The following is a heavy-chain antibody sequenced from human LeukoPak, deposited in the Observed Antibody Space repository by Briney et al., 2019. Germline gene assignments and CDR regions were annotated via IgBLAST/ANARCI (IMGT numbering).Heavy chain of an antibody. D-gene: IGHD5-24*01. CDR3: ARVASMANPGGY. CDR2: ISSSSSYI. Sequence: GGSLRLSCAASGFTFSIYSMNWVRQAPGKGLEWVSSISSSSSYIYYADSVKGRFTISRDNAKNSLYLQMNSLRAEDTAVYYCARVASMANPGGYWGQGTLVTVSS. J-gene: IGHJ4*02. V-gene: IGHV3-21*01. CDR1: GFTFSIYS.